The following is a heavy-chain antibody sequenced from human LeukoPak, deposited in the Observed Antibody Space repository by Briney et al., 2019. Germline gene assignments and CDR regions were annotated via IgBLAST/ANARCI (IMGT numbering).Heavy chain of an antibody. CDR1: GGSISSYY. CDR2: IYYSGST. D-gene: IGHD2-2*03. J-gene: IGHJ4*02. CDR3: ARSGYCSSTSCYFDY. Sequence: PSETLSLTCTVSGGSISSYYWGWIRQPPGKGLEWIGSIYYSGSTYYNPSLKSRVTISVDTSKNQFSLKLSSVTAADTAVYYCARSGYCSSTSCYFDYWGQGTLVTVSS. V-gene: IGHV4-39*07.